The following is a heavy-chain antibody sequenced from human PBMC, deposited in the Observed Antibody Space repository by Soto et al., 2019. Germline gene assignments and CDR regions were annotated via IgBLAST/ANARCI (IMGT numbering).Heavy chain of an antibody. CDR1: GGTFSSYT. J-gene: IGHJ5*02. V-gene: IGHV1-69*02. D-gene: IGHD6-13*01. CDR2: IIPILGIA. CDR3: ARARAAGNLLGWFDP. Sequence: QVQLVQSGAEVKKPGSSVKVSCKASGGTFSSYTISWVRQAPGQGLEWMGRIIPILGIANYAQKFQGRVTITADKSTSTAYMELSSLRSEDTAVYYCARARAAGNLLGWFDPWGQGTLVTVSS.